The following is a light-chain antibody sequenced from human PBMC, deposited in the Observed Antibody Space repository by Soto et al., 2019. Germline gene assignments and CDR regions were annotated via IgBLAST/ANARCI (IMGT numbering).Light chain of an antibody. CDR2: DVS. CDR1: QSVGTY. CDR3: HQRRAWPRT. J-gene: IGKJ1*01. Sequence: EIVLTQSPATLSLSPGERATLSCRASQSVGTYLVWYQHKPGQAPRLLIHDVSNRATGIPARFSGSGSGTDFTLTISSLEPEDFAVYYCHQRRAWPRTFGQGTKVEIK. V-gene: IGKV3-11*01.